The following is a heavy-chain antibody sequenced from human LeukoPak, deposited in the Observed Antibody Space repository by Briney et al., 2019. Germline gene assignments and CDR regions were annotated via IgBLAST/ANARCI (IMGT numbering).Heavy chain of an antibody. CDR1: GFTFSNYV. J-gene: IGHJ6*02. V-gene: IGHV3-30-3*01. Sequence: GGSLRLSCVASGFTFSNYVMHWVRQAPGKGLEWVALISYDGSNENYAGSVKGRFTISRDNSKNTLYLQMNSLRAVDTAVYYCARVFRITKTTGMDVWGQGTTVTVSS. CDR3: ARVFRITKTTGMDV. D-gene: IGHD3-10*01. CDR2: ISYDGSNE.